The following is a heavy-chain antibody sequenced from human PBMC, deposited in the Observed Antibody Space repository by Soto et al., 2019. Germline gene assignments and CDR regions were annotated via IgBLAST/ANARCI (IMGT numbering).Heavy chain of an antibody. CDR1: GGSVSSGSYY. Sequence: SETLSLTCTVSGGSVSSGSYYWSWIRQPPGKGLEWIGYIYYSGGTNYNPSLKSRVTISVDTSKNQFSLKLSSVTAADSSLYYCARDATMVRGVIYYDPWGQGTLVTVSS. J-gene: IGHJ5*02. V-gene: IGHV4-61*01. CDR2: IYYSGGT. D-gene: IGHD3-10*01. CDR3: ARDATMVRGVIYYDP.